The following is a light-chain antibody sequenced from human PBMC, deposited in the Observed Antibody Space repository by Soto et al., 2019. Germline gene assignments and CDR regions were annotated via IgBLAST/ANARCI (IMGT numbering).Light chain of an antibody. CDR2: DAS. V-gene: IGKV1-13*02. CDR1: QGISSA. J-gene: IGKJ5*01. Sequence: AIQLTQSPSSLSASVGDRVTITCRASQGISSALAWYQQKPGKAPKLLIYDASSLESGVPSRFSGSGSGTDFTLTISSLQPEDFATYYCKQFNGYAITFGQGTRLEIK. CDR3: KQFNGYAIT.